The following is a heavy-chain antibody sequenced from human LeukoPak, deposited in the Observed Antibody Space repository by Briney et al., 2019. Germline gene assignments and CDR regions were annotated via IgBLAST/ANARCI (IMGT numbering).Heavy chain of an antibody. CDR2: IIPIFGTA. CDR1: GGTFSSYA. V-gene: IGHV1-69*05. J-gene: IGHJ4*02. D-gene: IGHD3-22*01. Sequence: ASVKVSCKASGGTFSSYAISWVRQAPGQGLEWMGRIIPIFGTANYAQKFQGRVTITTDESTSTAYMELSSLRSEDTAVYYCARGLDYYDSSGYYSTFDYWGQGTLVTVSS. CDR3: ARGLDYYDSSGYYSTFDY.